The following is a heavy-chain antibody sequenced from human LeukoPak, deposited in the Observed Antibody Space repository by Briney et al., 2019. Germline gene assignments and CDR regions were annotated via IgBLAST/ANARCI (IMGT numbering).Heavy chain of an antibody. CDR3: ARDYPRQYYYDSSGYDY. V-gene: IGHV1-3*01. D-gene: IGHD3-22*01. J-gene: IGHJ4*02. CDR2: INAGNGNT. Sequence: ASVKVSCKASGFTFTSSAVHWVRQAPGQRLEWMGWINAGNGNTKYSQKFQGRVTITRDTSASTAYMELSSLRSEDTAVYYCARDYPRQYYYDSSGYDYWGQGTLVTVSS. CDR1: GFTFTSSA.